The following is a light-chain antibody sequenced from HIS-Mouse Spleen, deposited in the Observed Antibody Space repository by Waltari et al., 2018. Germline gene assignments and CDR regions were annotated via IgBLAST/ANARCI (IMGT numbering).Light chain of an antibody. CDR1: SGSIASNY. Sequence: NFMLTQPHSVSESPGKTVTISCTGSSGSIASNYVQWYPQPPGSAPTTVIYEDNQRPSGVPDRFSGSIDSSSNSASLTISGLKTEDEADYYCQSYDSSNSWVFGGGTKLTVL. V-gene: IGLV6-57*02. J-gene: IGLJ3*02. CDR3: QSYDSSNSWV. CDR2: EDN.